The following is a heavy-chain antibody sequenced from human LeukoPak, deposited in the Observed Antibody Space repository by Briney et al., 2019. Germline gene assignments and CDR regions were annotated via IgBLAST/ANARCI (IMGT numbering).Heavy chain of an antibody. Sequence: PGGSLRLSCAASGFTFSGFGMHWVRQAPGKGLEWVAVIWYDGSNKYYADSVKGRFTISRDNPKNTLYVQMDSLRAEDTAVYYCARGRGADYGGNSGYFDYWGQGTLVTVSS. V-gene: IGHV3-33*01. D-gene: IGHD4-23*01. CDR3: ARGRGADYGGNSGYFDY. CDR1: GFTFSGFG. J-gene: IGHJ4*02. CDR2: IWYDGSNK.